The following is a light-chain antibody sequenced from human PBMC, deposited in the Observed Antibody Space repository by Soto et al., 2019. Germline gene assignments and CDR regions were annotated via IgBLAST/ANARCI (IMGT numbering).Light chain of an antibody. CDR1: QSVLYSSNNKNY. V-gene: IGKV4-1*01. CDR3: QQDYRPRT. Sequence: DIVMTQSPDSLAVSLGERATINCKSSQSVLYSSNNKNYLAWYQQKPGQPPKLLIYWASTRESGVPDRFSGSGSETDFTLTISSLQAEDVAVYYWQQDYRPRTFGQGTKVEIK. J-gene: IGKJ1*01. CDR2: WAS.